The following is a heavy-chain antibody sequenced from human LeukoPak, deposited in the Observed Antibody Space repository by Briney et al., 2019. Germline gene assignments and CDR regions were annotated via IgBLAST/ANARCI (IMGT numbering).Heavy chain of an antibody. D-gene: IGHD3-10*01. CDR1: GGSISSSSYY. J-gene: IGHJ4*02. CDR3: ARGRGFYYGSGSSYIDY. CDR2: IYYSGST. Sequence: PSETLSLTCTVSGGSISSSSYYWGWIRQPPGTGLEWIGSIYYSGSTYYNPSLKSRVTISVDTSKNQFSLKLSSVTAADTAVYYCARGRGFYYGSGSSYIDYWGQGTLVTVSS. V-gene: IGHV4-39*07.